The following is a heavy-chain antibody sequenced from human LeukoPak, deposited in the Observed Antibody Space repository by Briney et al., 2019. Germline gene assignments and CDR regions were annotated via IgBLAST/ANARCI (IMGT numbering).Heavy chain of an antibody. D-gene: IGHD3-16*02. J-gene: IGHJ3*02. CDR1: GGSFSGYY. CDR3: ARSNYVWGSYRPRQSDAFDI. Sequence: SETLSLTCAVYGGSFSGYYWSWIRQPPGKGLEWIGEINHSGSTNYNPSLKSRVTMSVDTSKNQFSLQLSSVTAADTAVYYCARSNYVWGSYRPRQSDAFDIWGQGTMVSVSS. CDR2: INHSGST. V-gene: IGHV4-34*01.